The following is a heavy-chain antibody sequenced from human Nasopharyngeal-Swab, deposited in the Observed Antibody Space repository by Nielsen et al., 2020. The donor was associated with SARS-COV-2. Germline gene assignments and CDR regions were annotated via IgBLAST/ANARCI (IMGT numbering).Heavy chain of an antibody. D-gene: IGHD3-16*01. CDR3: ATREFGGAMGY. Sequence: GESLKISCAASGFTFSSYAMSWVRQAPGKGLEWVSAISGSGGSTYYADSVKDRFTISRDNSKNTLYLQMNSLRAEDTAVYYCATREFGGAMGYWGQGTLVTVSS. J-gene: IGHJ4*02. CDR1: GFTFSSYA. CDR2: ISGSGGST. V-gene: IGHV3-23*01.